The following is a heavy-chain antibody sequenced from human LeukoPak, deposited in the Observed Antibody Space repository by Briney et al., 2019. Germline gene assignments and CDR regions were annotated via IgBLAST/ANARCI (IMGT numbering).Heavy chain of an antibody. Sequence: ASVKVSCKASGYTFTSYDINWVRQATEQGLEWMGWMNPNSGNTGYAQKFQGRVTMTRNTSISTAYMELSSLRSEDTAVYYCARPELAGGDYGLDYWGQGTLVTVSS. CDR2: MNPNSGNT. V-gene: IGHV1-8*01. J-gene: IGHJ4*02. CDR1: GYTFTSYD. CDR3: ARPELAGGDYGLDY. D-gene: IGHD4-17*01.